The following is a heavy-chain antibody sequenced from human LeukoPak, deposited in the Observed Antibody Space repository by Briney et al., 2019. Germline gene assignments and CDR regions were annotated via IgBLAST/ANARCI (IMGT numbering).Heavy chain of an antibody. CDR1: GYSFTYW. V-gene: IGHV5-51*01. J-gene: IGHJ4*02. CDR3: ASARHGDYVWDY. CDR2: IYSGDSHT. Sequence: GESLKISCKGSGYSFTYWIGWVRQMPGKGLEWMGIIYSGDSHTKYNPSFQGRVTISADKSISTAYLQWSSLEASDTAMYYCASARHGDYVWDYWGQGTLVTVSS. D-gene: IGHD4-17*01.